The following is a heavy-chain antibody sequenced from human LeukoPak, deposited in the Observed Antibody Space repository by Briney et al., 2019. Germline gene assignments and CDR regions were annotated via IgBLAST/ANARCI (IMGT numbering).Heavy chain of an antibody. CDR3: ARGAGYCSSTSCYPGWFDP. D-gene: IGHD2-2*01. CDR2: INWNGGST. Sequence: GGSLRLFCAASGFTFEDYGMSCVPQAPGKGLEWVSGINWNGGSTGYADSVKGRFTISRDNAKNSLYLQMNSLRAEDTALYYCARGAGYCSSTSCYPGWFDPWGQGTLVTVSS. V-gene: IGHV3-20*04. J-gene: IGHJ5*02. CDR1: GFTFEDYG.